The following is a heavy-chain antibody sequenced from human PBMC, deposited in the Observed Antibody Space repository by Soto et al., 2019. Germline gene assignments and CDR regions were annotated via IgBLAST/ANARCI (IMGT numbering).Heavy chain of an antibody. Sequence: EVQLLESGGGLVQPGGSLRLSCAAAGFTFSIYAMSWVRQAPGKGLEWVSAISGSGGSTYYADSVKGRFTISRDNSKNTLYLQKNSRRPNDTAVYYCAKATRVVAAALIRDYWGQGTLVTVSS. CDR1: GFTFSIYA. J-gene: IGHJ4*02. V-gene: IGHV3-23*01. CDR2: ISGSGGST. D-gene: IGHD6-13*01. CDR3: AKATRVVAAALIRDY.